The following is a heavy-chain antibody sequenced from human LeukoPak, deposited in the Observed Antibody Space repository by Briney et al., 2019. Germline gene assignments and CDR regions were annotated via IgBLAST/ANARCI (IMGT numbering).Heavy chain of an antibody. V-gene: IGHV4-31*03. CDR2: IYYSGST. D-gene: IGHD4-23*01. J-gene: IGHJ6*03. CDR1: GGSISSGGYY. Sequence: SETLSLTCTVSGGSISSGGYYWSWIRQHPGKGLEWIGYIYYSGSTYYNPSLKSRVTISVDTSKNQFSLKLSSVTAADTAVYYCARDYGGNGGMDVWGKGTTVTASS. CDR3: ARDYGGNGGMDV.